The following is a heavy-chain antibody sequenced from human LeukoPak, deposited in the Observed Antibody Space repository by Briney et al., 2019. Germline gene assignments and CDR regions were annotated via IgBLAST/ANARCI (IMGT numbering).Heavy chain of an antibody. D-gene: IGHD3-22*01. CDR1: GFTIGGFA. CDR3: AKHYYDSSGYYYFFDY. CDR2: IGSDYKT. J-gene: IGHJ4*02. Sequence: GGSLRLSCAASGFTIGGFAMTWVRQAPGKGLEWVSSIGSDYKTHYSESVKGRFAISRDNSKNTLYLQMNSLRAEDTAIYYCAKHYYDSSGYYYFFDYWGQGTLVTVSS. V-gene: IGHV3-23*01.